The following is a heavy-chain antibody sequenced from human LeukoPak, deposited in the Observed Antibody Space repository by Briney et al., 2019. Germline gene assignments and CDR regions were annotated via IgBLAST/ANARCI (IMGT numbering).Heavy chain of an antibody. CDR3: ARETGDQLDY. CDR2: IKSKTDGGTT. V-gene: IGHV3-15*05. J-gene: IGHJ4*02. CDR1: GFTFSDAW. Sequence: PGGSLRLSCAASGFTFSDAWMTWVRQAPGKGLEWVGRIKSKTDGGTTDYAAPVKGRFTISRDNAKNTLYLQMNSLRAEDTAVYYCARETGDQLDYWGQGTLVTVSS.